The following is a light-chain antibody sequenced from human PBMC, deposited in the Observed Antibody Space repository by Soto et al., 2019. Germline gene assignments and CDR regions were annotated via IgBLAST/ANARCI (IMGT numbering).Light chain of an antibody. V-gene: IGKV3-20*01. CDR3: QLYASSLRT. Sequence: IVLTQSPGTLSLSPGERATLSCRASQSVSSSYLAWYQQKPGQAPRLLIYVASSRATGIPDRFSGSGSGTDFTLTISRLEPEDFAVFYCQLYASSLRTFGQGTKVEIK. CDR1: QSVSSSY. J-gene: IGKJ1*01. CDR2: VAS.